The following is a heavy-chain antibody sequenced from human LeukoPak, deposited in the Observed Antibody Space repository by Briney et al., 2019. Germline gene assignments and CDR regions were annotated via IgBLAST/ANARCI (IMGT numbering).Heavy chain of an antibody. Sequence: GGSLRLSCTASGFTFSSYAMTWVRQAPGKGLEWVSSITGGGSDSFYADSVKRRFTISRDNSKHTLYLQLNSLRADDTAVYYCAKPSPWGNWFDAWGQGTLVTVSS. D-gene: IGHD7-27*01. CDR1: GFTFSSYA. V-gene: IGHV3-23*01. CDR3: AKPSPWGNWFDA. J-gene: IGHJ5*02. CDR2: ITGGGSDS.